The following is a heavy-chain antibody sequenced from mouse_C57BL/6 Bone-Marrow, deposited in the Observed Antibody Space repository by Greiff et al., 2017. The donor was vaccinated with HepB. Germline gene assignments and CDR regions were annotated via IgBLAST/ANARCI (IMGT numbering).Heavy chain of an antibody. CDR2: INPSTGGT. CDR3: ARPSDGYYGFAY. V-gene: IGHV1-42*01. D-gene: IGHD2-3*01. J-gene: IGHJ3*01. CDR1: GYSFTGYY. Sequence: VQLQQSGPELVKPGASVKISCKASGYSFTGYYMNWVKQSPEKSLEWIGEINPSTGGTTYNQKFKAKATLTVDKSSSTAYMQLKSLTSEDSAVYYCARPSDGYYGFAYWGQGTLVTVSA.